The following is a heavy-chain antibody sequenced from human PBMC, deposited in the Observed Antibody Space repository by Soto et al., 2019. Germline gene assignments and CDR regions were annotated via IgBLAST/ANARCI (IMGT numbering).Heavy chain of an antibody. CDR3: AASGYSYGAYYYYGMDV. CDR2: IVVGSGNT. D-gene: IGHD5-18*01. J-gene: IGHJ6*02. V-gene: IGHV1-58*02. CDR1: GLTFTSSA. Sequence: SVKVSCKASGLTFTSSAMQWVRQARGQRLEWIGWIVVGSGNTNYAQKFQERVTITRDMSTSTAYMELSSLRSEDTAVYYCAASGYSYGAYYYYGMDVWGQGTTVTVSS.